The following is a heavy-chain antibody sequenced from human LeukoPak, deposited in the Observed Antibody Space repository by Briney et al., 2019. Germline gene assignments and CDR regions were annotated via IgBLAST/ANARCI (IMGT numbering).Heavy chain of an antibody. CDR1: GFTFNNYW. Sequence: PGGSLRLSCAASGFTFNNYWMSWVRQAPGKGLEWVASIKQDGSDKYYVDSVRGRFTISRDNAKNSLYLQMSSLRAGDTAVYYCARGYMTADYWGQGYLVTVSS. CDR2: IKQDGSDK. CDR3: ARGYMTADY. J-gene: IGHJ4*02. V-gene: IGHV3-7*05. D-gene: IGHD2-2*02.